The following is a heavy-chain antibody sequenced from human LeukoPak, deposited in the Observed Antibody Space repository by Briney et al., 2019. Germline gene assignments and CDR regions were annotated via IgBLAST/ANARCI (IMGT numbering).Heavy chain of an antibody. CDR3: ARHLSGVTGYTYGRGIDY. CDR2: IKKDGSEK. CDR1: GFTFSSYW. V-gene: IGHV3-7*01. J-gene: IGHJ4*02. Sequence: GGSLRLSCAASGFTFSSYWISWVRQAPGKGLEWVANIKKDGSEKYYVDSVKGRFTISRDNAKTSLYLQMISLRAEDTAVYYCARHLSGVTGYTYGRGIDYWGQGTLVTVSS. D-gene: IGHD5-18*01.